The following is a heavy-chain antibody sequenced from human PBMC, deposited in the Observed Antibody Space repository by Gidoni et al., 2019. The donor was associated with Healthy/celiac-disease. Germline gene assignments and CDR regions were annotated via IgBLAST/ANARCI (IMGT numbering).Heavy chain of an antibody. V-gene: IGHV4-39*01. D-gene: IGHD6-19*01. CDR1: GGSISSSSYY. CDR2: IYYSGST. Sequence: QLQLQESGPGLVKPSETLSITCTVSGGSISSSSYYWGWIRQPPGKGLEWIGSIYYSGSTYYNPSLKSRVTISVDTSKNQFSLKLSSVTAADTAVYYCARHVDSSGWYQGYYFDYWGQGTLVTVSS. J-gene: IGHJ4*02. CDR3: ARHVDSSGWYQGYYFDY.